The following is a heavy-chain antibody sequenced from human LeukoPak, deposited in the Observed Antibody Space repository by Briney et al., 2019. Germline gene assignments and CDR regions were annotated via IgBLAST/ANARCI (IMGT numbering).Heavy chain of an antibody. V-gene: IGHV1-18*01. CDR2: HSMSDDKP. D-gene: IGHD4-17*01. CDR1: GYTLTSHG. J-gene: IGHJ6*03. Sequence: ASVKVSCKASGYTLTSHGITWVRQAPGQGLEWMGSHSMSDDKPKYAQRFQGRVTMTTDTSTGTAYMDLRGLRPDDTAVYYCARSPGDPWDDTSFYLDVWGEGTTVTVSS. CDR3: ARSPGDPWDDTSFYLDV.